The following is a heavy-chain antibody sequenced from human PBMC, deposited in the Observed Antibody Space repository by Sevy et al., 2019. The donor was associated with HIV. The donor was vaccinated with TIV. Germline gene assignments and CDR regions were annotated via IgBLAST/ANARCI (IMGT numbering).Heavy chain of an antibody. D-gene: IGHD3-22*01. J-gene: IGHJ6*02. CDR3: ARQLITMIVVVMNYGMDV. CDR2: IYHSGST. CDR1: GGSISSSNW. Sequence: SETLSLTCAVSGGSISSSNWWSWVRQPPGKGLEWIGEIYHSGSTNYNPSLKSRVTISVDKSKNQFSLKLSSVTAADTAVYYCARQLITMIVVVMNYGMDVWGQGTTVTVSS. V-gene: IGHV4-4*02.